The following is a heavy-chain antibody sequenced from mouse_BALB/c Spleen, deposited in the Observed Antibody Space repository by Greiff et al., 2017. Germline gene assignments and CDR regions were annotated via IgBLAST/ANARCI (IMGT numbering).Heavy chain of an antibody. V-gene: IGHV2-9*02. Sequence: VQGVESGPGLVAPSQSLSITCTVSGFSLTSYGVHWVRQPPGKGLEWLGVIWAGGSTNYNSALMSRLSISKDNSKSQVFLKMNSLQTDDTAMYYCASDYYGSSYAMDYWGQGTSVTVSS. J-gene: IGHJ4*01. D-gene: IGHD1-1*01. CDR3: ASDYYGSSYAMDY. CDR2: IWAGGST. CDR1: GFSLTSYG.